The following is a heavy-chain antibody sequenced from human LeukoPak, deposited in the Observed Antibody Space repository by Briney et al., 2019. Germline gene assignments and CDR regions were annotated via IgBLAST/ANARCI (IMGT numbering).Heavy chain of an antibody. CDR1: GFSFMNAW. V-gene: IGHV3-15*01. CDR3: TTFYHEYSPY. D-gene: IGHD2/OR15-2a*01. Sequence: GGSLRLSCAASGFSFMNAWMIWVHQAPGKGLEWVGRIKSNADGGTPDYAAPARGRFTISRDDSKNTLYLQMNSLKTEDTAVYYCTTFYHEYSPYWGRGTLVTVSS. CDR2: IKSNADGGTP. J-gene: IGHJ4*02.